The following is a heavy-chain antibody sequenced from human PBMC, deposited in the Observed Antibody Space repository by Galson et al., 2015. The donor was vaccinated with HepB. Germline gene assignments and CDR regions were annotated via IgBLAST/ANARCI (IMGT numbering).Heavy chain of an antibody. V-gene: IGHV3-30*02. D-gene: IGHD5-18*01. CDR2: IRYDGSNK. CDR3: AKDHTDTAMVDY. CDR1: GFTFSSYG. J-gene: IGHJ4*02. Sequence: SLRLSCAASGFTFSSYGMHWVRQAPGKGLEWVAFIRYDGSNKYYADSVKGRFTISRDNSKNTLYLQMNSLRAEDTAVYYCAKDHTDTAMVDYWGQGTLVTVSS.